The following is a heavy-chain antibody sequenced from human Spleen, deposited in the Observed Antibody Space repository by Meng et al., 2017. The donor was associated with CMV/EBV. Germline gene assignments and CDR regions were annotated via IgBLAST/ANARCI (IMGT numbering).Heavy chain of an antibody. D-gene: IGHD3-3*01. V-gene: IGHV3-9*01. Sequence: SLKISCAASGFILSNYGMSWVRQAPGKGLEWVSGISWNSGHTNYADSVKGRFTISRDNAKKVLYLQMNSLRGEDTAFYYCAKDMTPRFLEWLFDYWGQGTLVTVSS. CDR2: ISWNSGHT. CDR1: GFILSNYG. J-gene: IGHJ4*02. CDR3: AKDMTPRFLEWLFDY.